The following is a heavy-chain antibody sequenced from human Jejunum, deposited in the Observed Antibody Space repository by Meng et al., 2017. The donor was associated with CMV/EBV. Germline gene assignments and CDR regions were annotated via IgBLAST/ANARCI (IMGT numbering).Heavy chain of an antibody. CDR1: GGAFSGYY. CDR2: INHSGSA. CDR3: ARKYCGSSNCYPFDY. D-gene: IGHD2-2*01. J-gene: IGHJ4*02. Sequence: GGAFSGYYWSWIRQSPGQGLEWIGQINHSGSASYNPSLGRRVTISEDTSKNQFSLRLTSVTAADTAIYYCARKYCGSSNCYPFDYWGQGELVTVSS. V-gene: IGHV4-34*01.